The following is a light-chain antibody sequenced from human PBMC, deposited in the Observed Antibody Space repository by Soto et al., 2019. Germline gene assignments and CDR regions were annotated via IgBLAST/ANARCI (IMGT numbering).Light chain of an antibody. CDR2: GAS. J-gene: IGKJ1*01. CDR3: QQYGTSPWT. V-gene: IGKV3-20*01. CDR1: QSVSSSY. Sequence: EIVLTQSPGTLSLSPGERATLSCRASQSVSSSYLAWYRQYSGQAPSLLIYGASSRATGIPDRFSGSGSGTDFTLTISRLQPEDFAVYYCQQYGTSPWTFGQGTKVEIK.